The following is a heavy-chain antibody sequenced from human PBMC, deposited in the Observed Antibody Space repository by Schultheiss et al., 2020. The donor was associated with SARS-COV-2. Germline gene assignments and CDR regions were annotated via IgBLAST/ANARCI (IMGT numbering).Heavy chain of an antibody. CDR1: GFTFGDFA. Sequence: GESLKISCTTSGFTFGDFAMSWFRQAPGKGLEWIGFIRSKTYGGTAEYAASVKGRFTISRADSNGIAYLQMNSLRTEDTGVYYCTRDQYYFHYWGQGTLVTVSS. V-gene: IGHV3-49*03. J-gene: IGHJ4*02. CDR2: IRSKTYGGTA. CDR3: TRDQYYFHY.